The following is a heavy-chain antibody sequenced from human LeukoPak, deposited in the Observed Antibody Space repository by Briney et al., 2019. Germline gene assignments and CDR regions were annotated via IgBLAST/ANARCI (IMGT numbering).Heavy chain of an antibody. CDR2: ISSSGSTI. D-gene: IGHD3-22*01. V-gene: IGHV3-11*04. CDR3: ARETYYYDSSGYYYYYYMDV. J-gene: IGHJ6*03. CDR1: GFTFSDDY. Sequence: GGSLRLSCAASGFTFSDDYMSWIRQAPGKGLEWVSYISSSGSTIYYADSVKGRFTISRDNAKNSLYLQMNSLRAEDTAVYYCARETYYYDSSGYYYYYYMDVWGKGTTVTVSS.